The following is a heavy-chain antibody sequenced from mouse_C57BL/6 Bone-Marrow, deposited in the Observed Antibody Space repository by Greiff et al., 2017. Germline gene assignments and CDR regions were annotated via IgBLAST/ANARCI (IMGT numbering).Heavy chain of an antibody. V-gene: IGHV1-64*01. D-gene: IGHD4-1*01. CDR2: MHPNGGSP. CDR1: GYTFTNYW. J-gene: IGHJ4*01. CDR3: ARSYSNNDYTMDY. Sequence: QVQLQQPGAELVKPGASVKLSCKASGYTFTNYWMHWVKQRPGQGLEWIGMMHPNGGSPDYNEKFKSEATLSVDKSSRTAYIELSSLTSADSAVYYCARSYSNNDYTMDYWGQGTSVTVSS.